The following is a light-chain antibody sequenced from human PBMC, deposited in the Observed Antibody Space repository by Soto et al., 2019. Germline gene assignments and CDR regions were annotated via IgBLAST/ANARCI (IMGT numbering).Light chain of an antibody. Sequence: EIVLTQSPGTLSLSPGERATLSCRASQSVSSSYLACYQQKPGQAPRLLIYGASSRTTGIPDRFSGSGSGTDFTLTISRREPEDFAVYYCQQYGSSPPYTFGPGTKLEIK. CDR3: QQYGSSPPYT. CDR1: QSVSSSY. V-gene: IGKV3-20*01. CDR2: GAS. J-gene: IGKJ2*01.